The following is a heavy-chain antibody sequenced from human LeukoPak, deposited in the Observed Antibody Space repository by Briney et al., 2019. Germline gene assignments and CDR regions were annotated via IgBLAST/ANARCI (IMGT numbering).Heavy chain of an antibody. CDR1: GGPIRSYC. Sequence: PSETLSLTCTVSGGPIRSYCWSWIRQPPGKGLEWIGYMYYSGSSNYNPSLKSRVNIVVETCKKRFSLNLSSFTAADTAVYYCARHIGSSWLDAFDIWGQGTMVTVSS. CDR3: ARHIGSSWLDAFDI. J-gene: IGHJ3*02. D-gene: IGHD6-13*01. V-gene: IGHV4-59*08. CDR2: MYYSGSS.